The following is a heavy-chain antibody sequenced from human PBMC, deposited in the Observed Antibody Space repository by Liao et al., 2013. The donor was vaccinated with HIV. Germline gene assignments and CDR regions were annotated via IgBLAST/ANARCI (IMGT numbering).Heavy chain of an antibody. J-gene: IGHJ3*02. V-gene: IGHV4-34*01. Sequence: QVQLQQWGAGLLKPSETLSLTCAVYGGSFSGYYWSWIRQPPGKGLEWIGEINHSGSTNYNPSLKSRVTISVDTSKNQFSLKLSSVTAADTAVYYCARGGDGIAFDIWGQGTMVTVSS. CDR2: INHSGST. D-gene: IGHD2-21*02. CDR1: GGSFSGYY. CDR3: ARGGDGIAFDI.